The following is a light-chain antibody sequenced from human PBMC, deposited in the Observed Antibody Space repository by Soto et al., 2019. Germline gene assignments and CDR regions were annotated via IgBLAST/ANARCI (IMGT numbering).Light chain of an antibody. CDR1: QSLLHSNGYNY. J-gene: IGKJ1*01. CDR3: MQALQTPRT. Sequence: DIVMTQSPLSLPVTPGEPASISCRSSQSLLHSNGYNYLDWYLQKPGQSPQLLIYLGSNRASGVPDRFSGSGSCTDFTLKISSVEAEDVGVYYCMQALQTPRTFGQGTKVESK. CDR2: LGS. V-gene: IGKV2-28*01.